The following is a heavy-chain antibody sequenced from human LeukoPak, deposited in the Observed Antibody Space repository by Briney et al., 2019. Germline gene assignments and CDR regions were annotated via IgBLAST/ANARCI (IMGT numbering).Heavy chain of an antibody. CDR1: GYSFTSYW. V-gene: IGHV5-51*01. CDR2: IYPGDSYI. CDR3: ARRGGTWWLDY. Sequence: GESLKISCKGSGYSFTSYWIGWVRPMPGKGLEWMGIIYPGDSYIKYSPSFQGQVTISVDKSISTAYLQWSSLKASDTAMYYCARRGGTWWLDYWGQGTLVTVSS. D-gene: IGHD2-8*02. J-gene: IGHJ4*02.